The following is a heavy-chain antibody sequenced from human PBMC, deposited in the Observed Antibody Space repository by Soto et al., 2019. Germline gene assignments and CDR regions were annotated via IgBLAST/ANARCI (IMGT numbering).Heavy chain of an antibody. CDR2: IWYDGSNK. CDR1: GFTFSSYG. D-gene: IGHD3-22*01. J-gene: IGHJ4*01. CDR3: STDSYINMIAVRLDY. V-gene: IGHV3-33*01. Sequence: PGGSLRLSCAASGFTFSSYGMHWVRQAPGKGLEWVAVIWYDGSNKYYADSVKGRFTISRDNSKNTLYLQMNSLRTEDTAVYYCSTDSYINMIAVRLDYWGLGTRVTVSS.